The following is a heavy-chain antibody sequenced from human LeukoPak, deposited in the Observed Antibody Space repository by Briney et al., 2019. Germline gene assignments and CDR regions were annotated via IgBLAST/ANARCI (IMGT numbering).Heavy chain of an antibody. Sequence: GGSLRLSCAASGFIFSSYEMNWVRQAPGKGLEWVSSISSSGSIIYYADSVKGRFTISRDNAKNSLYLQMNSLRAEDTAVYYCARAPSSSTWNHYYIDYWGQGTLVTVSS. CDR1: GFIFSSYE. CDR2: ISSSGSII. D-gene: IGHD6-13*01. V-gene: IGHV3-48*03. CDR3: ARAPSSSTWNHYYIDY. J-gene: IGHJ4*02.